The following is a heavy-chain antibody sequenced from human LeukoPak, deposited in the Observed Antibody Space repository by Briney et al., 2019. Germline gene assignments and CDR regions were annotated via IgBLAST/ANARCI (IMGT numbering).Heavy chain of an antibody. V-gene: IGHV3-9*01. D-gene: IGHD3-16*01. CDR2: ISRNSGSI. J-gene: IGHJ4*02. CDR3: AKDTKGVGVGYFDY. CDR1: GFTFDDYA. Sequence: GRSLRLSCAASGFTFDDYAMHWVRQAPGKGLEWVSGISRNSGSIGYADSVKGRFTISRDNAKNSLYLRMNSLRAEDTALYYCAKDTKGVGVGYFDYWGQGTLVTVSS.